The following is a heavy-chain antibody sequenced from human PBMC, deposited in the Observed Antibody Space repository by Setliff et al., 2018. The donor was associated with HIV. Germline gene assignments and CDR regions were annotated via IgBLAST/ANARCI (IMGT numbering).Heavy chain of an antibody. CDR1: GGSISSYY. J-gene: IGHJ4*02. V-gene: IGHV4-4*09. Sequence: SETLSLTCTVSGGSISSYYWSWIRQPPGKGLEWIGYIYTSGSTNYNPSLKSRVTISVDTSKNQFSLKLSSVTAADTAVYYCARLDYSSSSGFVAYWGQGTLVTVSS. D-gene: IGHD2-2*01. CDR3: ARLDYSSSSGFVAY. CDR2: IYTSGST.